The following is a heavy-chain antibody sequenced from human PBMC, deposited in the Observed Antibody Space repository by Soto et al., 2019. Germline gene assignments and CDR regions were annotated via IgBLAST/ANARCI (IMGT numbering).Heavy chain of an antibody. Sequence: SETLSLTCAVSGYSVSSGLYWGWIRQPPGKGLEWIGTIYRGGITYYNPSLKSRVTISIDTSKNHFSLRLSSVTATDTAVYFCAIGNPDWFDPWGQGTLVTVSS. CDR1: GYSVSSGLY. D-gene: IGHD1-1*01. CDR2: IYRGGIT. J-gene: IGHJ5*02. CDR3: AIGNPDWFDP. V-gene: IGHV4-38-2*01.